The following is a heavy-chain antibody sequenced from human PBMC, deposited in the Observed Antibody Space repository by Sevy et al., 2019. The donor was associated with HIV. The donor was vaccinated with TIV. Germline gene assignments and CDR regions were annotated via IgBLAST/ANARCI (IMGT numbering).Heavy chain of an antibody. J-gene: IGHJ6*02. CDR2: IGTAGDT. D-gene: IGHD2-2*01. CDR3: ARTPRWGYCSSTSCPGNYGMDV. Sequence: GGSLRLSCVASGFTFSSYDMHWVRQATGKGLEWVSAIGTAGDTYYPGSVKGRFTISRENAKNSLYLQMNSLRAGDTAVYYCARTPRWGYCSSTSCPGNYGMDVWGQGTTVTVSS. CDR1: GFTFSSYD. V-gene: IGHV3-13*01.